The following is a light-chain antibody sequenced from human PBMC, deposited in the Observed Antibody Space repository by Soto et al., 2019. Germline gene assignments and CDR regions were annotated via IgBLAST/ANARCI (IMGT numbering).Light chain of an antibody. J-gene: IGLJ2*01. V-gene: IGLV2-23*01. Sequence: QSALTQPASVSGSPGQSITISCTGTSSDVGRYNLVSWYQQHPGKAPKLMIYETIRRPSGVSNRFSGSKSGNTASLTISGLQAEDEADYYCCSYSGGSFPVVLGGGTQLTVL. CDR1: SSDVGRYNL. CDR2: ETI. CDR3: CSYSGGSFPVV.